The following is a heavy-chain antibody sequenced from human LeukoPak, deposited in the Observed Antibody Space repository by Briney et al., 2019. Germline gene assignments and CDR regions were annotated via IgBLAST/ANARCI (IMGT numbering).Heavy chain of an antibody. V-gene: IGHV1-8*03. J-gene: IGHJ4*02. D-gene: IGHD6-13*01. CDR1: GYAFTSYD. Sequence: ASVKVSCKASGYAFTSYDINWVRQATGQGLEWMGWMNPNSGNTGYAQKFQGRVTITRNTSISTAYMELSSLRSEDTAVYYCARVGIAAAGPDYWGQGTLVTVSS. CDR2: MNPNSGNT. CDR3: ARVGIAAAGPDY.